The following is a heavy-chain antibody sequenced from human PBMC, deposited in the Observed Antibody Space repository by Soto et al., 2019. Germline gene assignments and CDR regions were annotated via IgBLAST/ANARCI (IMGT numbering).Heavy chain of an antibody. CDR2: IRSKAYGGTT. J-gene: IGHJ6*03. CDR3: TRQGRSSWYGGYYYYYMDV. D-gene: IGHD6-13*01. CDR1: GFTFGDYA. Sequence: GGSLRLSCTASGFTFGDYAMSWFRQAPGKGLEWVGFIRSKAYGGTTEYAASVKGRFTISRDDSKSIAYLQMNSLKTEDTAVYYCTRQGRSSWYGGYYYYYMDVWGKGTTVTVSS. V-gene: IGHV3-49*03.